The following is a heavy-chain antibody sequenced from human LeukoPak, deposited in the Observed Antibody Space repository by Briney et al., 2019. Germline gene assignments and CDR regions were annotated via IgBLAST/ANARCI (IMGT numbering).Heavy chain of an antibody. CDR3: ARVRVGATDYYYYYMDV. V-gene: IGHV1-69*01. J-gene: IGHJ6*03. D-gene: IGHD1-26*01. CDR2: IIPIFGTA. Sequence: SVKVSCKASGGTFSSYAISWVRQAPGQGLEWMGGIIPIFGTANYAQKFQGRVTITADESTSTAYMELSSLRSEDTAVYYCARVRVGATDYYYYYMDVWGKGTTVTVSS. CDR1: GGTFSSYA.